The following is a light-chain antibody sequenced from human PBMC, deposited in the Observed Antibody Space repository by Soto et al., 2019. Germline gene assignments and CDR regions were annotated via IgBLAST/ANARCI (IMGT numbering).Light chain of an antibody. CDR1: QSSSRY. CDR2: AAS. Sequence: DIQLTQSPSSLSASVGDRVTITCRASQSSSRYLNWYQQKPVKAPTLLIYAASSLQSGVPSRFSGSGSGTDFTLTISSLQPEDFATYYCQQSYSTPLTFGGGTKVEIK. CDR3: QQSYSTPLT. V-gene: IGKV1-39*01. J-gene: IGKJ4*01.